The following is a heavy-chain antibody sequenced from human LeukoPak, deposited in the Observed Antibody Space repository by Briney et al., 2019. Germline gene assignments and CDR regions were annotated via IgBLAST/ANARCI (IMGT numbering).Heavy chain of an antibody. CDR2: MYWDDHK. J-gene: IGHJ4*02. CDR3: AHTNYYDGDGYYFLNY. CDR1: GFSLRTTGVG. V-gene: IGHV2-5*02. Sequence: ASGPTLVKPTHTLTLTCNFSGFSLRTTGVGVAWIRQPPKTTLEWLVLMYWDDHKHYSPSLKNRLTITKDTSKNQVVLTMTDLDPVDTGTHYCAHTNYYDGDGYYFLNYWGQGTLVTVSS. D-gene: IGHD3-22*01.